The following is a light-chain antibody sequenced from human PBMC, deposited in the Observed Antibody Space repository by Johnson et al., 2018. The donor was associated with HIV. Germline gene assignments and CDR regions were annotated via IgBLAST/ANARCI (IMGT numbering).Light chain of an antibody. J-gene: IGLJ1*01. CDR3: GTWDSRLSAGGGV. CDR2: DNN. Sequence: QSVLTQPPSVSAAPGQKVTISCSGSSSNIGNNYVSWYQQLPGTAPKLLIYDNNKRPSGIPDRFSGSKSGTSATLGITGLQTGDEADYYCGTWDSRLSAGGGVFGTGTKVTVL. V-gene: IGLV1-51*01. CDR1: SSNIGNNY.